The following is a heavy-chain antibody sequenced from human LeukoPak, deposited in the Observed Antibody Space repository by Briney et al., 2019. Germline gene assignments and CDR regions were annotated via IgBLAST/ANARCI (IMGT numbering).Heavy chain of an antibody. D-gene: IGHD3-10*01. J-gene: IGHJ5*02. CDR1: GYTFISYT. Sequence: ASVKVSCKASGYTFISYTLHWVRQAPGQRLEWMGWINAGNGNTKYSQKFQGRVTFTRDTSASTAYMELSSLRSEDTAMYYCAREQLLWFGELFRGNWFDPWGQGTLVTVSS. V-gene: IGHV1-3*01. CDR3: AREQLLWFGELFRGNWFDP. CDR2: INAGNGNT.